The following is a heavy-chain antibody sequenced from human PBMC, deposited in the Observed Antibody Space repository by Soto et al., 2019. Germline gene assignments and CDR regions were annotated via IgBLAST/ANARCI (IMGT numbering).Heavy chain of an antibody. CDR3: AREARPLTMVGPFDY. Sequence: GGSLRLSCAASGFTFSSYAMHWVRQAPGKGLEWVAVISYDGSNKYYADSVKGRFTISRDNSKNTLYLQMNSLRAEDTAVYYCAREARPLTMVGPFDYWGQGTLVTVSS. CDR2: ISYDGSNK. D-gene: IGHD3-10*01. V-gene: IGHV3-30-3*01. CDR1: GFTFSSYA. J-gene: IGHJ4*02.